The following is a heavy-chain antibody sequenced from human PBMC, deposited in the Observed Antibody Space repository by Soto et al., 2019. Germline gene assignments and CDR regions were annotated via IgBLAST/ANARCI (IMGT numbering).Heavy chain of an antibody. V-gene: IGHV4-39*01. J-gene: IGHJ4*02. CDR1: GGSISSTSYY. CDR2: IYYSGST. Sequence: PSETLSLTCTASGGSISSTSYYWDWIRQPPGKGLEWIGTIYYSGSTYYNPSLKSRVTISVDTSKNQVSLKLSSVTAADTAVYYCARHSKSSSVDYWGQGTLVTVSS. CDR3: ARHSKSSSVDY. D-gene: IGHD6-6*01.